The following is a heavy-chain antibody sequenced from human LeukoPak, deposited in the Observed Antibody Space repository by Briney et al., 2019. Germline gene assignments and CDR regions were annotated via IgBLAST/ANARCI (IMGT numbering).Heavy chain of an antibody. CDR3: ASNPRTTLLLDY. Sequence: SVKVSCKASGGTFSSYAISWVRQAPGQGLEWMGGIIPIFGTANYAQKFQGRVTITTDESTSTAYMELSSLRSEDTAVYYCASNPRTTLLLDYWGQGTLVTVSS. CDR1: GGTFSSYA. J-gene: IGHJ4*02. D-gene: IGHD1-14*01. CDR2: IIPIFGTA. V-gene: IGHV1-69*05.